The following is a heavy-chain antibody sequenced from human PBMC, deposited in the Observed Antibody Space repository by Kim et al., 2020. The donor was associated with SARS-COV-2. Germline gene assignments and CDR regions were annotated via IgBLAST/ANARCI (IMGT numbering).Heavy chain of an antibody. J-gene: IGHJ4*02. D-gene: IGHD6-6*01. CDR3: AKDRSGFRSSVGLVAD. V-gene: IGHV3-30*02. Sequence: DSVTGRFTIARDNSKNTLYLQMNSLRTEETAVYYCAKDRSGFRSSVGLVADWGQGVLVTVSS.